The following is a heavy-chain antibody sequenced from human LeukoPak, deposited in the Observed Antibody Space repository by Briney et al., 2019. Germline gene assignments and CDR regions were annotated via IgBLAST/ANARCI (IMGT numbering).Heavy chain of an antibody. Sequence: GGSLRLSCATFGFAFSDYWMTWVRQVPGKGLEWVANINREGNEKYYVDSVKGRFTISRDNAKNSVDLQMDSLRVEDTAVYYCARVGTRELQRVFDFWGQGTLVTVSS. CDR2: INREGNEK. J-gene: IGHJ4*02. CDR3: ARVGTRELQRVFDF. CDR1: GFAFSDYW. V-gene: IGHV3-7*01. D-gene: IGHD1-7*01.